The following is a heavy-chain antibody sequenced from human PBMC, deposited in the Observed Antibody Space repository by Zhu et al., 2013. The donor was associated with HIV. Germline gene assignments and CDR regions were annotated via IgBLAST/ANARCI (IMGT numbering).Heavy chain of an antibody. Sequence: QVQLVQSGAEVKKPGSSVKVSCKASGGTFSSYAISWVRQAPGQGLEWMGGIIPIFGTANYAQKFQGRVTITADKSTSTAYMELSSLRSEDTAVYYCARDGSIAVAGTGHNWFDPWGQGTLVTVSS. J-gene: IGHJ5*02. D-gene: IGHD6-19*01. CDR3: ARDGSIAVAGTGHNWFDP. CDR1: GGTFSSYA. V-gene: IGHV1-69*06. CDR2: IIPIFGTA.